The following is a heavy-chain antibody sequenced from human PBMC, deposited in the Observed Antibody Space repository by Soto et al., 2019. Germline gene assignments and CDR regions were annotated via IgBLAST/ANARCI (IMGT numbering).Heavy chain of an antibody. CDR2: IWYDGSNK. D-gene: IGHD6-6*01. CDR1: GFTFSSYG. CDR3: ARDPSIAARYSDY. Sequence: GGSLRLSCAAAGFTFSSYGMHWVRQAPGKGLEWVAVIWYDGSNKYYADSVKGRFTISRDNSKNTLYLQMNSLRAEDTAVYYCARDPSIAARYSDYWGQGTLVTVSS. J-gene: IGHJ4*02. V-gene: IGHV3-33*01.